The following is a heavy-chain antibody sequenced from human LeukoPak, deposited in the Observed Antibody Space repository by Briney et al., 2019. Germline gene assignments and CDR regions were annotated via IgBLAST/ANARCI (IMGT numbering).Heavy chain of an antibody. CDR2: IYYSGST. CDR3: AKAGVRYSNSPALYAMDF. J-gene: IGHJ3*01. D-gene: IGHD3-10*01. V-gene: IGHV4-39*01. Sequence: PSETLFLAFTVPVGPISSGSFFSGWIRQPPGKGLEWLGTIYYSGSTYYTESLRGRVTMSGDTSRSQFYLRLSRVNAADTAVYYCAKAGVRYSNSPALYAMDFWGQGTMVTVSS. CDR1: VGPISSGSFF.